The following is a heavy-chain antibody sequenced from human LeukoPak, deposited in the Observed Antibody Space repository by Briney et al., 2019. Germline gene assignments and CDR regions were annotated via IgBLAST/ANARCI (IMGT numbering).Heavy chain of an antibody. D-gene: IGHD3-22*01. CDR3: ASTTYDYDTSGHYFLDY. Sequence: SETLSLTCTVSGGSINSYYWSWIRQPAGKGLEWIGRIYTSGTTNYNPSLKSRVTMSVDTSKNHFSLQLRSVTAADTAVYYCASTTYDYDTSGHYFLDYWGQGSLVTASS. V-gene: IGHV4-4*07. CDR1: GGSINSYY. J-gene: IGHJ4*02. CDR2: IYTSGTT.